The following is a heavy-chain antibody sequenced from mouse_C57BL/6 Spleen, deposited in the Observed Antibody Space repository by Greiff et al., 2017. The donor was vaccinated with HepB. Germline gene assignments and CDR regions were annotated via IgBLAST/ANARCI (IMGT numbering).Heavy chain of an antibody. D-gene: IGHD1-1*01. CDR3: ARRGLGSTDAMDY. V-gene: IGHV1-80*01. Sequence: QVQLQQSGAELVKPGASVKISCKASGYAFSSYWMNWVKQRPGKGLEWIGQIYPGDGDTNYNGKFKGKATLTADKSSSTSDMQLSSLTSEDSAVYFCARRGLGSTDAMDYWGQGTSVTVSS. CDR2: IYPGDGDT. CDR1: GYAFSSYW. J-gene: IGHJ4*01.